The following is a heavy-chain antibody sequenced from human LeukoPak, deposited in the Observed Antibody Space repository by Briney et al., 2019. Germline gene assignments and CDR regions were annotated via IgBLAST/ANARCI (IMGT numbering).Heavy chain of an antibody. CDR1: GFSLSTSGMC. CDR3: ARGPRTDAF. J-gene: IGHJ3*01. Sequence: SGPTLVNPTQTLTLTCTFSGFSLSTSGMCVSWIRQPPGKGLEWIGYVYYSGSTGYNPSLKSRVTISVDTSKSQFSLRLRSLTAADTAVYFCARGPRTDAFWGQGTMVTVSS. CDR2: VYYSGST. V-gene: IGHV4-61*08. D-gene: IGHD3-16*01.